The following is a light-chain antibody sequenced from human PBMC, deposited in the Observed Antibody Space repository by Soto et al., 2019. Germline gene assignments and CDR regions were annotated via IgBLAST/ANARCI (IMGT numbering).Light chain of an antibody. CDR2: AAS. V-gene: IGKV1-6*01. CDR1: QGIRND. Sequence: AIEMTQSPSSLSASVGDRVTITCRASQGIRNDLGWYQQKPGKAPKLLIYAASSLQSGVPSRFSGSGSGTDFTLTISSLQPEDFATYYCLQDYNYHRTFGQGTKVDIK. CDR3: LQDYNYHRT. J-gene: IGKJ1*01.